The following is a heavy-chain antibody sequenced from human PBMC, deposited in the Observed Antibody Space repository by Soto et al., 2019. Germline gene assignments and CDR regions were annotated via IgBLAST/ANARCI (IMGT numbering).Heavy chain of an antibody. Sequence: ASVKVSCKASGYTFTSYDINWVRQATGQGLEWMGWMNPNSGNTGYAQKFQGRVTMTRNTSISTAYMELSSLRSEDTAVYYCARALNGASSWYRRVWFDPWGQGTLVTVSS. CDR2: MNPNSGNT. CDR3: ARALNGASSWYRRVWFDP. D-gene: IGHD6-13*01. J-gene: IGHJ5*02. V-gene: IGHV1-8*01. CDR1: GYTFTSYD.